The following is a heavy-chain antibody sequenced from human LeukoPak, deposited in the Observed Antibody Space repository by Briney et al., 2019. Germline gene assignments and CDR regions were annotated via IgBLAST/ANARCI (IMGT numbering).Heavy chain of an antibody. CDR3: ARGGGRPESPYSD. V-gene: IGHV4-61*02. J-gene: IGHJ4*02. CDR2: IYTSGST. D-gene: IGHD4-11*01. CDR1: GDSISSGSYY. Sequence: SETLSLTCTVSGDSISSGSYYWSWIRQPAGKGLEWIGRIYTSGSTNYHPSLKSRVTISVDTSKNQFSLKLTSVSAADTAVYFCARGGGRPESPYSDWGQGTLVIVSS.